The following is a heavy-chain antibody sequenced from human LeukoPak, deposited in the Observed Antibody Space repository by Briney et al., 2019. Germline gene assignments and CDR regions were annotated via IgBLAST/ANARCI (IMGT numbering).Heavy chain of an antibody. D-gene: IGHD3-10*01. CDR3: ARGVTMVRGVISSGFDP. V-gene: IGHV1-18*01. Sequence: ASVKVSCKASGYTFTSYGISWVRQAPGQGLEWMGWISAYNGNTNYAQKLQGRVTMTTDTSTSTAYMELRSLRSDDTAVYYCARGVTMVRGVISSGFDPWGQGTLVTVPS. CDR2: ISAYNGNT. J-gene: IGHJ5*02. CDR1: GYTFTSYG.